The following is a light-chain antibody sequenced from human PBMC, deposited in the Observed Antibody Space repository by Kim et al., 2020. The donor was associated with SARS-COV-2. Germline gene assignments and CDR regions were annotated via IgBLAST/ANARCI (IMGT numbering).Light chain of an antibody. CDR3: GTWDDSLSAGV. CDR1: TSTIGNNY. V-gene: IGLV1-51*01. CDR2: DTN. J-gene: IGLJ3*02. Sequence: GQKVAITCSGSTSTIGNNYVSWYQHLPGTAPNLIIYDTNKRPSGIPDRFSGSKSGTSATLGITGLQSGDEADYYCGTWDDSLSAGVFGGGTKLTVL.